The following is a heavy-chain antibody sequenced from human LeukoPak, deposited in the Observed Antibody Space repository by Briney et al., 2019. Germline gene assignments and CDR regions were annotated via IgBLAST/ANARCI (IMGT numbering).Heavy chain of an antibody. D-gene: IGHD3-10*01. CDR2: IYYSGST. CDR3: ARGRSYYGSGSYGPLDY. Sequence: PSETLSLTCTVSGGSISSYYWSWIRQPPGKGLEWIGYIYYSGSTNYNPSLKSRVTISVDTPKNQFSLKLSSVTAADTAVYYCARGRSYYGSGSYGPLDYWGQGTLVTVSS. CDR1: GGSISSYY. V-gene: IGHV4-59*08. J-gene: IGHJ4*02.